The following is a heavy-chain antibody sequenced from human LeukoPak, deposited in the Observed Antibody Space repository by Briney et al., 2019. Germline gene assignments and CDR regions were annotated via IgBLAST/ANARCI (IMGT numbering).Heavy chain of an antibody. Sequence: SETLSLTCAVYGGSFSGYYWSWIRQPPGKGLEWIGEINHSGSTNYNPSLKSRVTISVDTSKNQFSLKLSSVTAADTAVYYCAIIVIVPAGPDTFDIWGQGTMATVSS. D-gene: IGHD2-2*01. J-gene: IGHJ3*02. CDR2: INHSGST. CDR3: AIIVIVPAGPDTFDI. V-gene: IGHV4-34*01. CDR1: GGSFSGYY.